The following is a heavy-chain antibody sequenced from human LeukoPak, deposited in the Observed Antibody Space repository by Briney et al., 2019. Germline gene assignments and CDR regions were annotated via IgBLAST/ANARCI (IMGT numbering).Heavy chain of an antibody. V-gene: IGHV4-34*01. CDR3: ASSVVVPALSNWFDP. CDR1: GGSFSGYY. Sequence: SETLSLTCAVYGGSFSGYYWSWIRQPPGKGLEWIGEINHSGSTNYNPSLKSRVTISVDTSKSQFSLKLSSVTAADTAVYYCASSVVVPALSNWFDPWGQGTLVTASS. J-gene: IGHJ5*02. D-gene: IGHD2-2*01. CDR2: INHSGST.